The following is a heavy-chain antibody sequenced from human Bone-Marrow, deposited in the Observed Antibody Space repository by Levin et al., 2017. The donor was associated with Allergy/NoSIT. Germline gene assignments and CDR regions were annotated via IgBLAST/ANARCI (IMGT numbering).Heavy chain of an antibody. J-gene: IGHJ4*02. CDR3: ARDQISSSGWYSGFDY. V-gene: IGHV3-21*01. CDR2: ISSSSSYI. Sequence: PGESLKISCAASGFTFSSYSMNWVRQAPGKGLEWVSSISSSSSYIYYADSVKGRFTISRDNAKNSLYLQMNSLRAEDTAVYYCARDQISSSGWYSGFDYWGQGTLVTVSS. D-gene: IGHD6-19*01. CDR1: GFTFSSYS.